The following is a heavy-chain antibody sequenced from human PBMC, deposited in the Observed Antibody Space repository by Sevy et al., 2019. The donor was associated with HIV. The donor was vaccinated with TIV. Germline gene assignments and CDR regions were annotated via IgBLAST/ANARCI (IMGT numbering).Heavy chain of an antibody. V-gene: IGHV4-59*08. CDR2: TSYSGST. CDR3: ARQVNYYDRVDY. Sequence: SETLSLTCTVSGGSISNYYWSWIRQPPGKGLEYIGSTSYSGSTNYNPSLKSRVTMSVDTSKNQFSLKLSSMTAADTAVYYCARQVNYYDRVDYWGQGTLVTVSS. CDR1: GGSISNYY. D-gene: IGHD3-22*01. J-gene: IGHJ4*02.